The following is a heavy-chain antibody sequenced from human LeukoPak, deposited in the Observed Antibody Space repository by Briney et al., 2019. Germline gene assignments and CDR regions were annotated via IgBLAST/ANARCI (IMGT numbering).Heavy chain of an antibody. Sequence: AGGSLRLSCAASGFTFSSYAMSWVRQAPGKGLEWVSAISGSGGSTYYADSVKGRFTISRDNSKSALYLQMDSLRAEDTAIYYCARTGAVGATCWFDPWGQGTLVTVSS. D-gene: IGHD1-26*01. V-gene: IGHV3-23*01. CDR3: ARTGAVGATCWFDP. J-gene: IGHJ5*02. CDR2: ISGSGGST. CDR1: GFTFSSYA.